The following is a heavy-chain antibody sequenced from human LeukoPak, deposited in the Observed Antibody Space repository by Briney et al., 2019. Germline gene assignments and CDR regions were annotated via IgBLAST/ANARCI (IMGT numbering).Heavy chain of an antibody. J-gene: IGHJ4*02. V-gene: IGHV4-59*01. CDR3: ARSDLYGDYPPGNY. D-gene: IGHD4-17*01. CDR2: IYYSGRT. CDR1: GGSISTYY. Sequence: SETLSLTCTVSGGSISTYYWNWILQPPGKGLEWIGYIYYSGRTNYNPSLKSRVSMSIDTSKNQFSLKLSSVTAADTAFYYCARSDLYGDYPPGNYWGQGTLVAVSS.